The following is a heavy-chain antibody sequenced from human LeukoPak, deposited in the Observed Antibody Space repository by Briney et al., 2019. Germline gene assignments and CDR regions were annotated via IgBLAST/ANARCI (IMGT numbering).Heavy chain of an antibody. CDR3: ASRAVAGTRLDY. CDR1: GGSISSSSYY. Sequence: SETLSLTCTVSGGSISSSSYYWGWIRQPPGKGLEWIGSIYYSGSTYYNPSLKSRVTISVDTSKNQFSPKLSSVTAADTAEYYCASRAVAGTRLDYWGQGTLVTVSS. V-gene: IGHV4-39*01. J-gene: IGHJ4*02. CDR2: IYYSGST. D-gene: IGHD6-19*01.